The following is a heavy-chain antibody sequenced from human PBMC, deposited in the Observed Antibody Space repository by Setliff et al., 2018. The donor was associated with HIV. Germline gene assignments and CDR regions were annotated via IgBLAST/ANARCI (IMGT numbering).Heavy chain of an antibody. CDR3: ARDPYYYDSSGYGPRAFDI. V-gene: IGHV3-21*01. CDR1: GFTFSSYG. J-gene: IGHJ3*02. CDR2: ISSSSSYI. Sequence: GGSLRLSCAASGFTFSSYGMHWVRQAPGKGLEWVSSISSSSSYIFYADSVKGRFTISRDNAKNSLYLQMNSLRAEDTAVYYCARDPYYYDSSGYGPRAFDIWGQGTMVTVS. D-gene: IGHD3-22*01.